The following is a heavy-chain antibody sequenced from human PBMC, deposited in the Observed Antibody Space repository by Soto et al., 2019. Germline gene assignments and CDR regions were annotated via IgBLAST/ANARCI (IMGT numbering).Heavy chain of an antibody. Sequence: GGSLRLSCAASGFTFSSYAMSWVRQAPGKGLEWVSAISGSGGSTYYADSVKGRFTISRDNSKNTLYLQMNSLRAEDTAVYYCAKGISTRSYYYYGMDVWGQGTTVTVSS. J-gene: IGHJ6*02. CDR1: GFTFSSYA. V-gene: IGHV3-23*01. D-gene: IGHD2-15*01. CDR2: ISGSGGST. CDR3: AKGISTRSYYYYGMDV.